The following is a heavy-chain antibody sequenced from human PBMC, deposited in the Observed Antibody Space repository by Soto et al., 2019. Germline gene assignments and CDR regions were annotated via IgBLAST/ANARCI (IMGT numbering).Heavy chain of an antibody. D-gene: IGHD3-22*01. CDR1: GGSISSSSYY. J-gene: IGHJ4*02. V-gene: IGHV4-39*01. CDR3: ASSTMIVVVTSFDY. CDR2: IYYSGST. Sequence: QLQLQESGPGLVKPSETLSLTCTVSGGSISSSSYYWGWIRQPPGKGLEWIGSIYYSGSTYYNPSLKSRVTISVDTSKNQFSLKLSSVTAADTAVYYCASSTMIVVVTSFDYWGQGTLVTVSS.